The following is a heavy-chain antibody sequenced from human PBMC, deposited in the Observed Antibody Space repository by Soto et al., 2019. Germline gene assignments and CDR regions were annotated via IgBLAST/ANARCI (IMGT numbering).Heavy chain of an antibody. CDR2: ISYDGSNK. CDR1: GFTFSNYA. D-gene: IGHD6-19*01. CDR3: AGVAVAAPGGDYYYGLDV. Sequence: SLRLSCAASGFTFSNYAMHWVRQAPGKGLEWVAVISYDGSNKYSADSVKGRFTISRDNSKNTLYLQMVSLRAEDTAVYYCAGVAVAAPGGDYYYGLDVWGQGTTVTVSS. V-gene: IGHV3-30-3*01. J-gene: IGHJ6*02.